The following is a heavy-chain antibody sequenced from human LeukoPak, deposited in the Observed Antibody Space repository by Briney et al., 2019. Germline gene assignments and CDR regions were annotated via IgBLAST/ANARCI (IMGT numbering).Heavy chain of an antibody. Sequence: GGSLRLSCAASGFAFSGYSMNWVRQAPGKGLEWLSYISSGSSTIHYADSVKGRFTISRDNAKNSLYLQMNSLRAEDTAVYYCARSRTGNYFDYWGQGTLVTVSS. J-gene: IGHJ4*02. V-gene: IGHV3-48*01. CDR3: ARSRTGNYFDY. CDR1: GFAFSGYS. D-gene: IGHD2-8*02. CDR2: ISSGSSTI.